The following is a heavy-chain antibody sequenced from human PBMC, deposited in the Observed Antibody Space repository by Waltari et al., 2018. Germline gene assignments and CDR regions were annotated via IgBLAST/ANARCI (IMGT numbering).Heavy chain of an antibody. CDR2: ISGSGGST. Sequence: EVQLLESGGGLVQPGGSLRLSCAASGFTFSSYAMSWVRQAPGKGLEWVSAISGSGGSTYYADSVKGRFTISRDNSKNTLYLQMNSLRAEDTAAYYCAKLTTVQGVMDYWGQGTLVTVSS. CDR3: AKLTTVQGVMDY. J-gene: IGHJ4*02. V-gene: IGHV3-23*01. D-gene: IGHD3-10*01. CDR1: GFTFSSYA.